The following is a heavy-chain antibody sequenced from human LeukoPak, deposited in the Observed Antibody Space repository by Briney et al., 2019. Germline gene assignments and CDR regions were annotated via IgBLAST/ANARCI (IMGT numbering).Heavy chain of an antibody. V-gene: IGHV3-21*01. J-gene: IGHJ4*02. CDR2: ISSSSSYI. D-gene: IGHD3-22*01. Sequence: GGSLRLSCAASGFTFSSYSMNWVRQAPGKGLEWVSSISSSSSYIYYVDSVKGRFTISRDNAKNSLYLQMNSLRAEDTAVYYCARDGTGNYYDSSGYYSWGQGPLVTVSS. CDR3: ARDGTGNYYDSSGYYS. CDR1: GFTFSSYS.